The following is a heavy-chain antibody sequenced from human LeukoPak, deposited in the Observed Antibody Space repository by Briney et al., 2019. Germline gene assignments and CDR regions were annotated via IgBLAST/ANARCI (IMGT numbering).Heavy chain of an antibody. CDR1: GFAFDDYA. D-gene: IGHD6-6*01. V-gene: IGHV3-9*01. CDR2: ISWNRGSI. J-gene: IGHJ3*02. CDR3: AKATSSSAYDAFDI. Sequence: PGRSLRLSCAASGFAFDDYAMHWVRQAPGKGLEWVSGISWNRGSIGYADSVKGRFTISRDNAKNSLYLQMNSLRAEDTAVYYCAKATSSSAYDAFDIWGQGTMVTVSS.